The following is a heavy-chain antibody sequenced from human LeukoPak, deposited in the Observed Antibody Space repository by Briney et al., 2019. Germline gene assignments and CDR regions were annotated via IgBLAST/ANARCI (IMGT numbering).Heavy chain of an antibody. CDR3: ARGGSSSWYPEGEYYMDV. D-gene: IGHD6-13*01. V-gene: IGHV1-2*02. Sequence: ASVNVSCKASGYIFTGYYRHWVRQAPGQGLEWMGWINPNSGGTNYGQKFQGRVTMTRDTSISTAYMELSRLRSDDTAVYYCARGGSSSWYPEGEYYMDVWGKGTKVTVSS. J-gene: IGHJ6*03. CDR1: GYIFTGYY. CDR2: INPNSGGT.